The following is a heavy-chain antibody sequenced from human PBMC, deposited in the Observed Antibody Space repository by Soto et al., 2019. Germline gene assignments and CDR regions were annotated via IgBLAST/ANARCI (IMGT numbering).Heavy chain of an antibody. CDR2: IIPIFGTA. Sequence: SVKVSCKASGGTFSSYAISWVRQAPGQGLEWMGGIIPIFGTANYAQKFQGRVTITADESTSTAYMELSSLRSEDTAVYYCAKATIFGVVIIQGYYYGMDVWGQGTTVTVSS. CDR1: GGTFSSYA. D-gene: IGHD3-3*01. V-gene: IGHV1-69*13. CDR3: AKATIFGVVIIQGYYYGMDV. J-gene: IGHJ6*02.